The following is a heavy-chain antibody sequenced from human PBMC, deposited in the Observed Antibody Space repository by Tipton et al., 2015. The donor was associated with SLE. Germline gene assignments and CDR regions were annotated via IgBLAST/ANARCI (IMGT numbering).Heavy chain of an antibody. CDR3: AKGPKECYFDY. J-gene: IGHJ4*02. V-gene: IGHV3-23*03. Sequence: SLRLSCAASGFTFSSYAMSWVRQAPGKGLEWVSVIYSGGSTYYADSVKGRFTISRDKSKNTLYLQMNSLRAEDTAVYYCAKGPKECYFDYWGQGTLVTVSS. CDR1: GFTFSSYA. CDR2: IYSGGST. D-gene: IGHD3-3*01.